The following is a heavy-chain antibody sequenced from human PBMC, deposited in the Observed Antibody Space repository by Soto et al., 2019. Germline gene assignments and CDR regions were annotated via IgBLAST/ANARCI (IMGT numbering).Heavy chain of an antibody. D-gene: IGHD2-15*01. J-gene: IGHJ5*02. CDR2: IIPIFGTA. CDR1: GGTFSSYA. Sequence: QVQLVQSGAEVKKPGSSVMVSCKASGGTFSSYAISWVRQAPGQGLEWMGGIIPIFGTANYAQKFQGRVTITADKSTSTAYRELRSRRPEDTAVYYCAYGKDCSGGSCYRNWFGPGGQGTLVTVSS. CDR3: AYGKDCSGGSCYRNWFGP. V-gene: IGHV1-69*06.